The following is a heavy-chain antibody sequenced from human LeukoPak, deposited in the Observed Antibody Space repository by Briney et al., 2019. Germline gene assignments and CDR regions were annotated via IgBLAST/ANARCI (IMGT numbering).Heavy chain of an antibody. D-gene: IGHD4-17*01. Sequence: SGGSLRLSCAASGFTFGSYAMSWVRQAPGKGLEWVSAISGSGGSTYYADSVKGRFTISRDNSKNTLYLQMNSLRAEDTAVYYCAKGPYGDYTSSWGQGTLVTVSS. CDR2: ISGSGGST. J-gene: IGHJ4*02. CDR3: AKGPYGDYTSS. V-gene: IGHV3-23*01. CDR1: GFTFGSYA.